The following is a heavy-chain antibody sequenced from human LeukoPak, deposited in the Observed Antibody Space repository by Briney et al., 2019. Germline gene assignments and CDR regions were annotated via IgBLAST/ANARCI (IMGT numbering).Heavy chain of an antibody. D-gene: IGHD2-15*01. CDR1: GGSISRTSYY. J-gene: IGHJ5*02. V-gene: IGHV4-39*07. CDR3: ASPGGSLNWFDP. Sequence: SETLSLTCTVSGGSISRTSYYWGWIRQPPGKGLEWIGSIYYSGSTYYNPSLKSRVTISIDTPKNQFSLKLSSVTAADTAVYYCASPGGSLNWFDPWGQGTLVTVSS. CDR2: IYYSGST.